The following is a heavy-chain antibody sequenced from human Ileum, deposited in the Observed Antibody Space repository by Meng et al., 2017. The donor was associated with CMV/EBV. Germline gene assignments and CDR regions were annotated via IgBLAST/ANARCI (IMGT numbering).Heavy chain of an antibody. Sequence: GESLKISCAASGFTFSSYSMNWVRQAPGKGLEWVSSISSSSSYIYYADSVKGRFTISRDNAKNSLYLQMNSLRAEDTAVYYCARDLIGYYDFWSGYYLDYWGQG. CDR2: ISSSSSYI. V-gene: IGHV3-21*01. D-gene: IGHD3-3*01. J-gene: IGHJ4*02. CDR1: GFTFSSYS. CDR3: ARDLIGYYDFWSGYYLDY.